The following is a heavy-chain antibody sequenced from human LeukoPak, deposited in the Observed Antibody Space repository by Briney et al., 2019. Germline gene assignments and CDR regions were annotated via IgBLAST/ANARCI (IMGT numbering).Heavy chain of an antibody. CDR1: GFTFSSYS. CDR2: ISSSSSYI. D-gene: IGHD3-10*01. J-gene: IGHJ4*02. CDR3: VLWFGELFGVDY. Sequence: PGGSLRLSCAASGFTFSSYSMNWVRQAPGKGLEWVSSISSSSSYIYYADSVKGRFTISRDNAKNSLYLQMNSLRAEDTAVYYCVLWFGELFGVDYWGQGTLVTVSS. V-gene: IGHV3-21*01.